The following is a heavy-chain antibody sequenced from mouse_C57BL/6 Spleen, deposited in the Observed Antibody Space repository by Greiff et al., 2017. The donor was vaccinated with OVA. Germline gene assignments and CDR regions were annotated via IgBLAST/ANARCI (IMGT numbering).Heavy chain of an antibody. Sequence: EVQGVESGGGLVKPGGSLKLSCAASGFTFSSYTMSWVRQTPEKRLEWVATISGGGGNTYYPDSVKGRFTISRDNAKNTLYLQMSSLRSEDTALYYCARLGRGDYFDYWGQGTTLTVSS. V-gene: IGHV5-9*01. J-gene: IGHJ2*01. CDR2: ISGGGGNT. CDR3: ARLGRGDYFDY. D-gene: IGHD4-1*01. CDR1: GFTFSSYT.